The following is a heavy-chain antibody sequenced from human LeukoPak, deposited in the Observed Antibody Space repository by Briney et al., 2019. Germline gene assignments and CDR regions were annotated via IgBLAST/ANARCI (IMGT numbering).Heavy chain of an antibody. Sequence: SETLSFTCTVSGGSISNYFWSWIRQPPGKALEWIGFIYYSGSTNYNPSLKSRVTISVDTSKNQFSLNLRSVSAADTAVYYCARAERWEGRPHGFDIWGQGTMVTVSS. D-gene: IGHD1-26*01. CDR2: IYYSGST. V-gene: IGHV4-59*01. CDR3: ARAERWEGRPHGFDI. CDR1: GGSISNYF. J-gene: IGHJ3*02.